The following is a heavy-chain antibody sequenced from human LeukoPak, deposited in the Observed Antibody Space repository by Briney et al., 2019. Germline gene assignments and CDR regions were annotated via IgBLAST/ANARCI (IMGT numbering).Heavy chain of an antibody. CDR3: ARVNYYDTSGYYADFDY. D-gene: IGHD3-22*01. J-gene: IGHJ4*02. CDR1: VYTFTGYY. V-gene: IGHV1-2*02. Sequence: ASVKVSCKASVYTFTGYYMHWVRQAPGQGLEWMGWINPNSGGTNYGQKFQGRVTMTRDTSISTAYMELSRLRSDDTAVYYCARVNYYDTSGYYADFDYWAQGTLVTVSS. CDR2: INPNSGGT.